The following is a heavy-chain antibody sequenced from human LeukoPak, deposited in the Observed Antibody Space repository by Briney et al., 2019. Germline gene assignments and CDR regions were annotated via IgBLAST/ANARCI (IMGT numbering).Heavy chain of an antibody. CDR1: GYTFTGYY. J-gene: IGHJ5*02. CDR3: ARVDSAGSNWFDP. Sequence: ASVKVSCKASGYTFTGYYMHWVRQAPGQGLEWMGWINPNSGGTNYAQKFQGRVTMTRDTSISTAYMELSRLRSDDTAVYYCARVDSAGSNWFDPWGQGTLVTVSS. V-gene: IGHV1-2*02. CDR2: INPNSGGT. D-gene: IGHD2-2*03.